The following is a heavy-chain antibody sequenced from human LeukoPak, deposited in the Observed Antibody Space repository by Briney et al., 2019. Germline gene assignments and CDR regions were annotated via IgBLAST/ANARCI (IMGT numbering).Heavy chain of an antibody. V-gene: IGHV3-74*01. D-gene: IGHD3-22*01. CDR3: ARDLGQYYDTSDNWFDP. CDR2: IKSDGSST. Sequence: PGGSLRLSCAASGFTFSSYWMHWVRQAPGKGLVWVSRIKSDGSSTSYADSVKGRFTISRDNAKNTLNLQMNSLRAEDTAVYYCARDLGQYYDTSDNWFDPWGQGTLVTVSS. CDR1: GFTFSSYW. J-gene: IGHJ5*02.